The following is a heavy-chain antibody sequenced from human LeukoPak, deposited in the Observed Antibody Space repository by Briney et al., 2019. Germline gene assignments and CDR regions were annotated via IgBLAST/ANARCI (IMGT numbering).Heavy chain of an antibody. CDR1: GYTFTSYY. Sequence: GASVKVSCKASGYTFTSYYMHWVRQAPGQGLEWMGIINPSGGSTSYAQKFQGRVTMTRDMSTSTVYMELSSLRSEDTAVYYCARVRVGSGYYSPHFDYWGQGTLVTVSS. V-gene: IGHV1-46*01. CDR2: INPSGGST. D-gene: IGHD3-22*01. J-gene: IGHJ4*02. CDR3: ARVRVGSGYYSPHFDY.